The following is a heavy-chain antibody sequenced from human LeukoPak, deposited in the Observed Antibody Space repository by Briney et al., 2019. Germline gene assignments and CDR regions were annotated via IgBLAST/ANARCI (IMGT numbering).Heavy chain of an antibody. V-gene: IGHV3-15*01. J-gene: IGHJ3*02. CDR2: IKSKTDGGTT. CDR3: TTVFSRHDFWSGPLCI. D-gene: IGHD3-3*01. CDR1: GFTFSSYA. Sequence: PGGSLRLSCAASGFTFSSYAMSWVRQAPGKGLEWVGRIKSKTDGGTTDYAAPVKGRFTISRDDSKNTLYLQMNSLKTEDTAVYYCTTVFSRHDFWSGPLCIWGQGTMVTVSS.